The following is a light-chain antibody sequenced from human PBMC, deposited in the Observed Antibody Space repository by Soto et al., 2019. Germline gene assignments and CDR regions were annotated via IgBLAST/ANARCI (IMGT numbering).Light chain of an antibody. CDR3: QQRSNWPPLT. CDR2: GAS. Sequence: IVLTQSPGTLSLSPWERATLSCRASQSVSSNLAWYQQKPGQAPRLLIYGASTRATGIPARFSGSGSGTEFTLTISRLEPEDFAVYYCQQRSNWPPLTFGGGTKVDIK. CDR1: QSVSSN. V-gene: IGKV3-11*01. J-gene: IGKJ4*01.